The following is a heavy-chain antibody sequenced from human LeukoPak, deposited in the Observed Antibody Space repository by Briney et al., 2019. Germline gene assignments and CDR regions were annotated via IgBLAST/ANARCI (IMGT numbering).Heavy chain of an antibody. V-gene: IGHV3-21*01. CDR3: ARDQGATAATPSNFDF. D-gene: IGHD4/OR15-4a*01. J-gene: IGHJ4*02. Sequence: PGGSLRLSCAASGFTFSSYSMNWVRQSPGKGLEWVSSISSSSSYIYYADSVKGRFTISRDNAKNSLYLQMTSLRAEDTAVYYCARDQGATAATPSNFDFWGQGTLVTVSS. CDR1: GFTFSSYS. CDR2: ISSSSSYI.